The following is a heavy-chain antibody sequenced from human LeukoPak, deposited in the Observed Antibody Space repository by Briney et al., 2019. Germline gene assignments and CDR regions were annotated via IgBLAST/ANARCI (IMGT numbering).Heavy chain of an antibody. CDR1: GFTFSSYAM. V-gene: IGHV4-4*02. D-gene: IGHD6-19*01. CDR3: ASLAVAGTLDY. Sequence: GSLRLSCAASGFTFSSYAMSWVRQAPGKGLEWIGEIYHSGSTNYNPSLKSRVTISVDKSKNQFSLKLSSVTAADTAVYYCASLAVAGTLDYWGQGTLVTVSS. CDR2: IYHSGST. J-gene: IGHJ4*02.